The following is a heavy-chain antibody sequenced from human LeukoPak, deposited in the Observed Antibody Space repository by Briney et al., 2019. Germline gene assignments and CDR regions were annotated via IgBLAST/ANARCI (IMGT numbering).Heavy chain of an antibody. D-gene: IGHD3-22*01. J-gene: IGHJ1*01. CDR1: GYTFTGYY. Sequence: ASVKVSCRASGYTFTGYYIHWVRQAPGQGLEWMGWINPDSGDTNYAQRFQGRATMTRDTSISTAYMEKRRLTSDDTAVYYCARGSYDSSDFEYFQHWGQGTLVTVSS. V-gene: IGHV1-2*02. CDR2: INPDSGDT. CDR3: ARGSYDSSDFEYFQH.